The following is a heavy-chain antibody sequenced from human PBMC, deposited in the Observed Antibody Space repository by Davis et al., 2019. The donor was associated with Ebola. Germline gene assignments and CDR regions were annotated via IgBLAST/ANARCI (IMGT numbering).Heavy chain of an antibody. Sequence: LRLSCTVSGVSISSGEYYWSWIRQHPGKGLEWIGHIFYSGATYYSPSLKGRITISVDTSKNQFSLKLSSVTAADTAVYYCARALPAVPFFDYWGQGTLVTVSS. CDR3: ARALPAVPFFDY. J-gene: IGHJ4*02. CDR2: IFYSGAT. V-gene: IGHV4-31*03. CDR1: GVSISSGEYY. D-gene: IGHD2-2*01.